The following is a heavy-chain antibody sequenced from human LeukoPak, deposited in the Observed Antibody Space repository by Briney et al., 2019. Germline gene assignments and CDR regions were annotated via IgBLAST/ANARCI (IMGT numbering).Heavy chain of an antibody. J-gene: IGHJ4*02. Sequence: GSMRLSCAASGFAFSAYEMNWVRQAPGKGLEWVSYIAGSDTTTHYADSVKGRFTIFRDNAKNSLYLKMNRLRAEDTALYYCTTLGHHLDSWGQGTLVTVSS. CDR2: IAGSDTTT. V-gene: IGHV3-48*03. CDR3: TTLGHHLDS. CDR1: GFAFSAYE.